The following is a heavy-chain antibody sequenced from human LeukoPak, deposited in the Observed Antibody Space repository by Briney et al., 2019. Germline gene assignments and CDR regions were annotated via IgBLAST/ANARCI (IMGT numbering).Heavy chain of an antibody. D-gene: IGHD3-10*01. J-gene: IGHJ5*02. V-gene: IGHV1-8*01. CDR3: VRLFVQEPSGWFDP. CDR1: GYSFSSYE. CDR2: MNPNSGNT. Sequence: ASVKVSCKTSGYSFSSYEINWVRQPPGQGLEWMGWMNPNSGNTAYAQKFQGRITMTRDASIRTAYMELNGLRSEDTAVYYCVRLFVQEPSGWFDPWGQGTLVTVS.